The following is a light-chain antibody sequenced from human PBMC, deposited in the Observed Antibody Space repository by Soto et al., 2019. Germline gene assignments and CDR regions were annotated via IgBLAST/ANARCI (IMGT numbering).Light chain of an antibody. CDR3: QQSYSTPRT. V-gene: IGKV1-39*01. Sequence: DIQITQSPSSLSASVGDRVTITFPASQSISSYLNWYQQKPGKAPKLLIYAASSLQSGVPSRFSGSGSGTDFTLTISSLQPEDFATYYCQQSYSTPRTFGQGTKVDIK. CDR2: AAS. J-gene: IGKJ1*01. CDR1: QSISSY.